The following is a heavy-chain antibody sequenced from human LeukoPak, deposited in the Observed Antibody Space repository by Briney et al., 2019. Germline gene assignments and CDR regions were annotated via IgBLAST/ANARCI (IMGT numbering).Heavy chain of an antibody. CDR2: ITGSGGTT. CDR1: GFTFSDYA. V-gene: IGHV3-23*01. J-gene: IGHJ4*02. Sequence: GGSLRLSCTASGFTFSDYAMHWVRQAPGKGLEWVSSITGSGGTTDHADSVKGRFTISRDNSKNTLFLQMNSLRVEDTALYYCARAYGSSGYYQLPIDYWGQGTLVTVSS. D-gene: IGHD3-22*01. CDR3: ARAYGSSGYYQLPIDY.